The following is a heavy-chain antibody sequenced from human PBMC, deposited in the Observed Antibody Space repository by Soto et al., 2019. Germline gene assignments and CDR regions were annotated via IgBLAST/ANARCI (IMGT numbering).Heavy chain of an antibody. Sequence: GGSLRLSCAASGFTFSTYNMVWVRQAPGKGLEWLSYITTTSTTIYYADSVKGRFTISRDNAKNSLYLQMNSLRAEDTAVYYCARYYDRRGPDLWGRGTLVTVSS. CDR3: ARYYDRRGPDL. CDR2: ITTTSTTI. V-gene: IGHV3-48*01. CDR1: GFTFSTYN. J-gene: IGHJ2*01. D-gene: IGHD3-22*01.